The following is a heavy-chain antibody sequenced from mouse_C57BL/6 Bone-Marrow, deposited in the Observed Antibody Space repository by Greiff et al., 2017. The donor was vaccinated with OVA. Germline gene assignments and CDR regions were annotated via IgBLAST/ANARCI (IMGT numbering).Heavy chain of an antibody. J-gene: IGHJ1*03. D-gene: IGHD1-1*01. V-gene: IGHV1-55*01. CDR2: IYPGSGST. Sequence: QVQLQQPGAELVKPGASVKMSCKASGYTFTSYWITWVKQRPGQGLEWIGDIYPGSGSTNYNEKFKSKATMTVDTSSSTAYMQLSSLTSEDSAVYYCARRCDDSSWYFDVWGTGTTVTVSS. CDR3: ARRCDDSSWYFDV. CDR1: GYTFTSYW.